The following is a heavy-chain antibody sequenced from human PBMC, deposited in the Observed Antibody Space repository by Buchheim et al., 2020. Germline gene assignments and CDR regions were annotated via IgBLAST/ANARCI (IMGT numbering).Heavy chain of an antibody. Sequence: EVQLVESGGGLVQPGESLRLSCAASGFSFTNCWMDWVRQTPGKGLMWVSRINAAGTTTTYADSVKGRFTVSRDNAQNTLFLQMNSLTAEDTAVYYCVRGGYKGYDYDSWGQGTL. J-gene: IGHJ5*01. D-gene: IGHD5-12*01. CDR2: INAAGTTT. CDR1: GFSFTNCW. V-gene: IGHV3-74*01. CDR3: VRGGYKGYDYDS.